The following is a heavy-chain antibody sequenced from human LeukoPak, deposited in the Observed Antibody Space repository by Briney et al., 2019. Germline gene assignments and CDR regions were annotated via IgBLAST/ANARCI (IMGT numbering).Heavy chain of an antibody. CDR2: IRYDRSNK. CDR3: AKEDTGSAFDI. Sequence: TGGSLRLSCAASGFTFSSYGMHWVRQTPGKGLEWVAFIRYDRSNKYYADSVKGRFTISRDNSKNTLYLQTNSLRAEDTAVYYCAKEDTGSAFDIWGQGTMVTVSS. V-gene: IGHV3-30*02. J-gene: IGHJ3*02. CDR1: GFTFSSYG. D-gene: IGHD1-14*01.